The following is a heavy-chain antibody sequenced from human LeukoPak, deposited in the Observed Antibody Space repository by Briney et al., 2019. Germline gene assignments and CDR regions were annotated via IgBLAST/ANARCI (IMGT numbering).Heavy chain of an antibody. J-gene: IGHJ4*02. Sequence: ASVLVSFKASGYTFTSYYMHWVGQAPGHGLEWMGIINPSGGSTSYAQKFQGRVTMTRDMSTSAVYLELSRLRPEDTAVYYCATNSNYYDRPTFDYWGQGTLVTVSS. V-gene: IGHV1-46*01. D-gene: IGHD3-22*01. CDR2: INPSGGST. CDR3: ATNSNYYDRPTFDY. CDR1: GYTFTSYY.